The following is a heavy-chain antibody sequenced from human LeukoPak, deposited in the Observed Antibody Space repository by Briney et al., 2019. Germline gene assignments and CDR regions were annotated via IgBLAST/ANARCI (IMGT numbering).Heavy chain of an antibody. CDR1: GFTFSSYA. J-gene: IGHJ3*02. CDR3: ARSKPLYSSSWYSLENVGAFDI. V-gene: IGHV3-30-3*01. CDR2: ISYDGSNK. D-gene: IGHD6-13*01. Sequence: GGSLRLSCAASGFTFSSYAMHWVRQAPGKGLEWVAVISYDGSNKYYADSVKGRFTISRGNSKNTLYLQMNSLRAEDTAVYYCARSKPLYSSSWYSLENVGAFDIWGQGTMVTVSS.